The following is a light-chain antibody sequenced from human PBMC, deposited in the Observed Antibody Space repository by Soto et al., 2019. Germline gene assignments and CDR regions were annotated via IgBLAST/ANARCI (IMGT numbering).Light chain of an antibody. Sequence: QSPATLSVSPGERATLSXXXXXGVGSTLAWYQQAPGQAPRLLIYDASTRATGIPARFSGDGSGTEFTLTISSLQSDDIAVYYCQHYKTWPLSFGGGTRVEI. CDR3: QHYKTWPLS. CDR1: XGVGST. V-gene: IGKV3-15*01. J-gene: IGKJ4*01. CDR2: DAS.